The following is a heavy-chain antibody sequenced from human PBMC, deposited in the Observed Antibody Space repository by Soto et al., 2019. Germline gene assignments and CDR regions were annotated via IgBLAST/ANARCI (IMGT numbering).Heavy chain of an antibody. CDR2: IYYSGST. CDR3: AAVDRSSSEFRLYYGMDV. D-gene: IGHD6-6*01. Sequence: SETLSLTCTVSGGSISSGGYYWSWIRQHPGKGLEWIGYIYYSGSTYYNPSLKSRVTISVDTSKNQFSLKLSPVTAADTAVYYRAAVDRSSSEFRLYYGMDVWGQGTTVTVSS. J-gene: IGHJ6*02. V-gene: IGHV4-31*03. CDR1: GGSISSGGYY.